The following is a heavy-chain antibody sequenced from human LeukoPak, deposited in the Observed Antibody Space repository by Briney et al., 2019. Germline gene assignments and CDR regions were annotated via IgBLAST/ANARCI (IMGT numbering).Heavy chain of an antibody. CDR1: GYTFTSTD. CDR3: ARVQVVGATLGWFDP. D-gene: IGHD1-26*01. V-gene: IGHV1-8*01. J-gene: IGHJ5*02. Sequence: ASVKVSCKASGYTFTSTDINWVRQATGQGLEWMGWMNPSSGNTGYAQHFQGRVTMTTDTSTSTAYMELRSLRSDDTAVYYCARVQVVGATLGWFDPWGQGTLVTVSS. CDR2: MNPSSGNT.